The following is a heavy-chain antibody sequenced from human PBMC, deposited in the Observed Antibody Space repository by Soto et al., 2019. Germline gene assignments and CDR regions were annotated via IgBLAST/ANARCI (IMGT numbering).Heavy chain of an antibody. D-gene: IGHD2-2*01. CDR2: ISAYNGKT. V-gene: IGHV1-18*01. CDR1: GYTFSSYG. J-gene: IGHJ5*02. CDR3: ARVEVAMSGHWFDP. Sequence: QDQLVQSGAEVKKPGASVKVSCKASGYTFSSYGISWVRQAPGQGLEWMGWISAYNGKTNYAQKFQGRVTMTADTSTSTVYMELRSLRSDDTAVYYCARVEVAMSGHWFDPWGQGTLVTVSS.